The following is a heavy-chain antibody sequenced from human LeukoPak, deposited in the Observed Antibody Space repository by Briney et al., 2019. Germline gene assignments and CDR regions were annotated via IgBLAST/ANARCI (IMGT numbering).Heavy chain of an antibody. J-gene: IGHJ4*02. Sequence: GGSLRLSCAASGFTLSDYYMGWIRQAPGKGLEWLSYISDTGSHIYYADSVKGRFTVSRDNGKNLLYLQMNSLRAEDTAVYYCARGIAVAGHWGQGTLVTVSS. CDR2: ISDTGSHI. CDR3: ARGIAVAGH. CDR1: GFTLSDYY. V-gene: IGHV3-11*01. D-gene: IGHD6-19*01.